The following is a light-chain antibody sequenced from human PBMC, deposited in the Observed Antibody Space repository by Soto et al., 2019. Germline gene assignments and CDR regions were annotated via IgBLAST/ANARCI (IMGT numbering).Light chain of an antibody. CDR3: QSYDSSLSAHV. Sequence: QSVLTQPPSVSGAPGQRVTISCTGSSSNIGAGYDVHWYQQLPGLAPKLLVYVNNKRPSGVPDRFSGSKSGTSASLAITGXXXXXXXXXXCQSYDSSLSAHVFGGGTNVTV. CDR2: VNN. J-gene: IGLJ1*01. CDR1: SSNIGAGYD. V-gene: IGLV1-40*01.